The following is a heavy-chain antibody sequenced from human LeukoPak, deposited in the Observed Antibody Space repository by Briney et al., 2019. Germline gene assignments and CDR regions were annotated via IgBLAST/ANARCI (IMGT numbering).Heavy chain of an antibody. CDR1: GFTFSSYA. J-gene: IGHJ4*02. CDR2: ISYDGSNK. Sequence: GGSLRLSCAASGFTFSSYAMHWVRQAPGKGLEWVAVISYDGSNKYYADSVKGRFTISRDNSKNTLYLQMNSLRAEDTAVYYCASQTTVTTYWDYWGQGTLVTVSS. CDR3: ASQTTVTTYWDY. D-gene: IGHD4-17*01. V-gene: IGHV3-30-3*01.